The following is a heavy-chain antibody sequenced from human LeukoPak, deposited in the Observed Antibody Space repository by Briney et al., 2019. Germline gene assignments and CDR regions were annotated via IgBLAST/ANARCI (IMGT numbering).Heavy chain of an antibody. CDR2: ISGSGGST. J-gene: IGHJ3*01. Sequence: GGSLRLSCAASGFTFSSYAMSWVRQAPGKGLEWVSAISGSGGSTYYVDSVKGRFTISRDNSKNTLYLQMNSLRAEDTAAYYCARDPPNSGYALDVWGQGTTVTVSS. CDR1: GFTFSSYA. D-gene: IGHD7-27*01. CDR3: ARDPPNSGYALDV. V-gene: IGHV3-23*01.